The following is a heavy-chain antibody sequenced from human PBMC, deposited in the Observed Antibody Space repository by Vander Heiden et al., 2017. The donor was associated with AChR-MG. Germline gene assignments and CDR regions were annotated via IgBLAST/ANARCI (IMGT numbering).Heavy chain of an antibody. J-gene: IGHJ6*03. V-gene: IGHV6-1*01. CDR1: GDSVPSNSAA. Sequence: QVQLQQSGPGLVKPSQTLSLTCAISGDSVPSNSAAWNWIRQSPSRGLEWLGRTYYRSKWYNDYAVSVKSRITINPDTSKNQFSLQLNSVTPEDTAVYYCARDLSSSSDYNYYYYYMDVWGKGTTVTVSS. CDR3: ARDLSSSSDYNYYYYYMDV. D-gene: IGHD6-6*01. CDR2: TYYRSKWYN.